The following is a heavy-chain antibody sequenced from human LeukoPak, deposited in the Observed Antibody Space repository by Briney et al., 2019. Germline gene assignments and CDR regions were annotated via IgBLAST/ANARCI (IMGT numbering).Heavy chain of an antibody. V-gene: IGHV3-53*04. CDR2: IYSGGTT. Sequence: GGSLRLSCAASGFTVSTNCMTWVRQAPGKGLEWVSTIYSGGTTYYADSVMGRFTISRHNSRNTLYLQMNSLRAEDTAVYYCARVDTVMAYYFDPWGQGTLVTVPS. CDR1: GFTVSTNC. D-gene: IGHD5-18*01. CDR3: ARVDTVMAYYFDP. J-gene: IGHJ5*02.